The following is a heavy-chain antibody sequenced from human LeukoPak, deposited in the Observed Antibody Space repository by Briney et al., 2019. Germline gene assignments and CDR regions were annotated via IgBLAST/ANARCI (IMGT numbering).Heavy chain of an antibody. CDR1: GGSISSSSYY. D-gene: IGHD3-16*02. V-gene: IGHV4-39*01. Sequence: SETLSFTCTVSGGSISSSSYYWGWIRQPPGKGLEWIGSIYYSGSTYYNPSLKSRVTISVDTSKNRFSLKLSSVTAADTAVYYCAMDYDYVWGSYRSYYFDYWGQGTLVTVSS. J-gene: IGHJ4*02. CDR2: IYYSGST. CDR3: AMDYDYVWGSYRSYYFDY.